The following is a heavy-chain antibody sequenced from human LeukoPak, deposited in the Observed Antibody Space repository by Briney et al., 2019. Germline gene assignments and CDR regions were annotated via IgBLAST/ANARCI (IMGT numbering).Heavy chain of an antibody. V-gene: IGHV3-9*01. CDR2: ISWNSGSI. J-gene: IGHJ4*02. CDR3: AKDIERGYSYGYQDY. Sequence: GGSLRLTCAASGFTFDDYAMHWVRQAPGKGLEWVSGISWNSGSIGYADSVKGRFTISRDNAKNSLYLQMNSLRAEDTALYYCAKDIERGYSYGYQDYWGQGTLVTVSS. D-gene: IGHD5-18*01. CDR1: GFTFDDYA.